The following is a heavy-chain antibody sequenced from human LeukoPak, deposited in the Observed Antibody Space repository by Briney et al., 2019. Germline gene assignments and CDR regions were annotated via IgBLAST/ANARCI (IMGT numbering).Heavy chain of an antibody. J-gene: IGHJ6*02. Sequence: ASVKVSCKASGYTFTGYYMHWVRQAPRQGLEWMEWIIPNSGATKYAQKFQGRVTMTWDTSISAVYMELSRLISDDTAVYYCARGEEGNYYYYYGMDVWGQGTTVTVSS. CDR1: GYTFTGYY. V-gene: IGHV1-2*02. CDR2: IIPNSGAT. CDR3: ARGEEGNYYYYYGMDV.